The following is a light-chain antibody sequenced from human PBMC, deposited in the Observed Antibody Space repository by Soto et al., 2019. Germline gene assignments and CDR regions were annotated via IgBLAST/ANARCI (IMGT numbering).Light chain of an antibody. Sequence: DIQMTQSPSSLSASVGDRVTITCRASQSISTYLNWYQQKPGRVPKLLIFAASTLQSAVPSRFSGSGSGTDFTLTISSLQPEDFATYYCHQTYSTPRTFGGGTKVEIK. J-gene: IGKJ4*01. CDR1: QSISTY. CDR3: HQTYSTPRT. V-gene: IGKV1-39*01. CDR2: AAS.